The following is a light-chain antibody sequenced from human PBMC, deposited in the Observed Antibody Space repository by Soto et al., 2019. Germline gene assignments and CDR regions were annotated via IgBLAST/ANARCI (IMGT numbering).Light chain of an antibody. Sequence: EIVLTQSPGTLSLSPGERATLSCRASQSVSSSYLAWYQQKPGQAPRLLIYAASTRATGIPDRFSGSGSGTDFTLSISRLEPEDFAVYYCQLYGTSPKPFGQGTKVDNK. CDR1: QSVSSSY. CDR2: AAS. J-gene: IGKJ1*01. V-gene: IGKV3-20*01. CDR3: QLYGTSPKP.